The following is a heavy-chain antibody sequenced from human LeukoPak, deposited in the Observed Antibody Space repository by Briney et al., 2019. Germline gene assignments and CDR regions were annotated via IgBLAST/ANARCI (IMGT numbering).Heavy chain of an antibody. V-gene: IGHV3-7*01. D-gene: IGHD3-3*01. Sequence: GGSLRLSFVASGFTFSSYWMSWVRKAPGKGLEWVANIKQDGSEKYYVDSVKGRFTISRDNANNSLYLQMNSLRAEDTAVYYCARERTTIFGVVIHYYYYYYMDVWGKGTTVTV. CDR3: ARERTTIFGVVIHYYYYYYMDV. CDR1: GFTFSSYW. J-gene: IGHJ6*03. CDR2: IKQDGSEK.